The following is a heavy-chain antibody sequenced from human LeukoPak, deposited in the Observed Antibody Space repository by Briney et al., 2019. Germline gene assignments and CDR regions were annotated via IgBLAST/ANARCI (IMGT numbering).Heavy chain of an antibody. CDR1: GGTFSSYA. V-gene: IGHV1-69*05. J-gene: IGHJ4*02. D-gene: IGHD6-13*01. CDR2: IIPIFGTA. Sequence: SVKVSCKASGGTFSSYAISWVRQAPGQGLEWMGGIIPIFGTANYAQKFQGRVTITTDESTSTAYMELSSLRSEDTAVYYCARDRGGGPAAAASYFDYWGQGTLVTVSS. CDR3: ARDRGGGPAAAASYFDY.